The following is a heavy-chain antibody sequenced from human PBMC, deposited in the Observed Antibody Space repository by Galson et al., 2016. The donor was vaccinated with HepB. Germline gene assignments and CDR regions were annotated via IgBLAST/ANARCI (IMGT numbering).Heavy chain of an antibody. J-gene: IGHJ4*02. CDR3: AKDGGHDSGDPRHFDY. Sequence: SLRLSCAASGFSFSNYAMHWVRQDPGEGLGWVAVISHDGGNKEYVGSVKGRFTISRDNSKNTLYLEMNTLKTEDTAVYYCAKDGGHDSGDPRHFDYWGQGILVTVSS. CDR2: ISHDGGNK. CDR1: GFSFSNYA. D-gene: IGHD4/OR15-4a*01. V-gene: IGHV3-30*18.